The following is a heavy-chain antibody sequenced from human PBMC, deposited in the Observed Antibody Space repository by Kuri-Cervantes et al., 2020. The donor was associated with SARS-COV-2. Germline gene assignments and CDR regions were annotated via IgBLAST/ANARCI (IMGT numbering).Heavy chain of an antibody. D-gene: IGHD3-22*01. J-gene: IGHJ3*02. Sequence: GESLKISCAASGFTFSSYWMHRVRQAPGKGLVWVSRINSDGSSTSYADSVKGRFTISRDNAKNTLYLQMNSLRAEDTAVYYCAREGYYYDSTEANREGINAFDIWGQGTMVTVSS. V-gene: IGHV3-74*01. CDR2: INSDGSST. CDR1: GFTFSSYW. CDR3: AREGYYYDSTEANREGINAFDI.